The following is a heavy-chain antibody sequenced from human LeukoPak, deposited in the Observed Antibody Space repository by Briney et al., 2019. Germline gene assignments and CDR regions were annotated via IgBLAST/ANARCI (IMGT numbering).Heavy chain of an antibody. CDR1: GYTFTSYD. V-gene: IGHV1-8*01. J-gene: IGHJ4*01. D-gene: IGHD5-18*01. CDR3: ARGLRGYSYGYLTSFDY. Sequence: ASVKVSYKAFGYTFTSYDINWVRQATGQGLEWMGWMSPDSANTGYAQKFQGRVTMTGNTSISTAYMELSSLRSEDTAVYYCARGLRGYSYGYLTSFDYWGQGTLVTVSS. CDR2: MSPDSANT.